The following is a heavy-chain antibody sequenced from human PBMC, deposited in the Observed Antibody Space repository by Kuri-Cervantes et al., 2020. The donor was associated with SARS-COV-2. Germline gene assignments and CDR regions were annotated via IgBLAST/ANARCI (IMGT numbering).Heavy chain of an antibody. V-gene: IGHV3-11*04. CDR1: GFTFSDYY. Sequence: GESLKISCAASGFTFSDYYMSWIRQAPGKGLEWVSYISSSGSTIYYADSVKGRFTISRDNAKNSLYLQMNSLRAEDTAVYYCASPSGIVSGPGAFDIWGQGTMVTVSS. CDR2: ISSSGSTI. J-gene: IGHJ3*02. D-gene: IGHD3-10*01. CDR3: ASPSGIVSGPGAFDI.